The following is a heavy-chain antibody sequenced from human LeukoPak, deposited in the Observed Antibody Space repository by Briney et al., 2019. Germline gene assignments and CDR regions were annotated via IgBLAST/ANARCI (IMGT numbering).Heavy chain of an antibody. CDR3: ASTNSYYYYYMDD. J-gene: IGHJ6*03. V-gene: IGHV4-59*01. CDR1: GGSISSYY. D-gene: IGHD3-3*01. Sequence: SETLSLTCTVSGGSISSYYWSWIRQPPGKGLEWIGYIYYSGSTNYNPSLKSRVSISVDTSKNQFSLKLSSVTAADTAVYFCASTNSYYYYYMDDWGKGTTVTVSS. CDR2: IYYSGST.